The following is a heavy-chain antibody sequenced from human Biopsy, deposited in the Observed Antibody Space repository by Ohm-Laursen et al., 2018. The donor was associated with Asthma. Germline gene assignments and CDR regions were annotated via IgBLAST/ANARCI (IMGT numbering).Heavy chain of an antibody. Sequence: GGSVKVSCKTSGYTFNSAGITWVRQAPGQGLEWMGWISVYNGNTKVAQKLQDRVTMITDTSTSTAYMELRSLRSDDTAVYFCARAADYSHYYGIDVWGQGTTVTVS. CDR1: GYTFNSAG. CDR2: ISVYNGNT. J-gene: IGHJ6*02. D-gene: IGHD3-10*01. CDR3: ARAADYSHYYGIDV. V-gene: IGHV1-18*01.